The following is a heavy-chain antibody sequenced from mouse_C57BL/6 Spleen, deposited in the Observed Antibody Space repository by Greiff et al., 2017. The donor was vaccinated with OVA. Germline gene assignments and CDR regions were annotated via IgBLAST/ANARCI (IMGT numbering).Heavy chain of an antibody. CDR2: INPSNGGT. CDR3: ARSGYYDYDEAWFAY. CDR1: GYTFTSYW. V-gene: IGHV1-53*01. J-gene: IGHJ3*01. D-gene: IGHD2-4*01. Sequence: QVQLQQPGTELVKPGASVKLSCKASGYTFTSYWMHWVKQRPGQGLEWLGNINPSNGGTNYNEKFKSKATLTVDKSSSTAYMQLSSLTSEDSAVYYCARSGYYDYDEAWFAYWGQGTLVTVSA.